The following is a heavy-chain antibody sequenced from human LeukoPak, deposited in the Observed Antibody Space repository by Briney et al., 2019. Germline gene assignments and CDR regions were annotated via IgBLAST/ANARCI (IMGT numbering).Heavy chain of an antibody. CDR1: GGSISSGGYY. V-gene: IGHV4-30-2*01. J-gene: IGHJ5*02. Sequence: PSQTLSLTCTVSGGSISSGGYYWSWIRQPPGKGLEWIGYIYHSGSTYYNPSLKSRVTISVDRSKNQFSPKLSSVTAADTAVYYCARHMIYCSSTSCLKGKRFDPWGQGTLVTVSS. CDR2: IYHSGST. CDR3: ARHMIYCSSTSCLKGKRFDP. D-gene: IGHD2-2*01.